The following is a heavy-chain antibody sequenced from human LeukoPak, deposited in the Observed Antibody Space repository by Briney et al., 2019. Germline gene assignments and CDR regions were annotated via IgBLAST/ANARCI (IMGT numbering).Heavy chain of an antibody. D-gene: IGHD1-26*01. J-gene: IGHJ5*02. CDR3: ARDKSSIVWFDP. Sequence: GGSLRLSCAASGFTFSSYAMSWVRQAPGKGLEWVSAISGSGGSTYYADSVKGRFTISRDNAKNSLYLQMNSLRAEDTAVYYCARDKSSIVWFDPWGQGTLVTVSS. V-gene: IGHV3-23*01. CDR1: GFTFSSYA. CDR2: ISGSGGST.